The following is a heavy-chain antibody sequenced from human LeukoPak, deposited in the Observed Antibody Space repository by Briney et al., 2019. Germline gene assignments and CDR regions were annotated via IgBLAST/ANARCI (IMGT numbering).Heavy chain of an antibody. CDR2: IYYSGST. CDR1: GGSISSYY. D-gene: IGHD3-22*01. CDR3: ARGTRRYYDSSGLDY. J-gene: IGHJ4*02. V-gene: IGHV4-59*01. Sequence: PSETLSLTCTVSGGSISSYYWSWIRQPPGKGLEWIGYIYYSGSTNYNPSLKSRVTISVDTSKNQFSLKLSSVTAADTAVYYCARGTRRYYDSSGLDYWGQGTLVTVSS.